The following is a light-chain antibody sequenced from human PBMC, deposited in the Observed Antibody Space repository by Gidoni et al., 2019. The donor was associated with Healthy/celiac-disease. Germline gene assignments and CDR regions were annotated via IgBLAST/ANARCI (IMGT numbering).Light chain of an antibody. V-gene: IGKV3-20*01. CDR2: GAS. J-gene: IGKJ5*01. CDR1: QRVSSIY. CDR3: QQYGSSPVT. Sequence: EIVLTQSPGTLSLSPGERATLSCRASQRVSSIYLAWYQQKPGQAPRLLIYGASIRATGVPDRFSGSGSGTDFTLTISRLEPEDVAVYYCQQYGSSPVTFGQGTRLEIK.